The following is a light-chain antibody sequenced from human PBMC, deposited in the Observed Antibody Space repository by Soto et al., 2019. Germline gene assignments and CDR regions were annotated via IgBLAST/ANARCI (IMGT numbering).Light chain of an antibody. CDR3: SSYISSSTLV. Sequence: QSVLTQPASVSGPPEQSITISCTGTSSDVGAYNYVSWYQQHPGKAPKLMIYEVSNRPSGVSNRFSGSKSGNTTSLTISGLQAEDEADYYCSSYISSSTLVFGTGTEVTVL. CDR2: EVS. J-gene: IGLJ1*01. CDR1: SSDVGAYNY. V-gene: IGLV2-14*01.